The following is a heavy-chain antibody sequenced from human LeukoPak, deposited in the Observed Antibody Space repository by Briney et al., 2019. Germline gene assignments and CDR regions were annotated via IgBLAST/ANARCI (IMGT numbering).Heavy chain of an antibody. CDR1: GFTFSSHW. V-gene: IGHV3-74*01. Sequence: GGSLRLSCAASGFTFSSHWMHWVRQAPGKGLVWVSRINSDGSSTSYVDSVKGRFTISGDNAKNTLYLQMNSLRAEDTAVYYCASAFGEPLYYFGSWGRGTLVTVSS. J-gene: IGHJ4*02. CDR2: INSDGSST. D-gene: IGHD3-10*01. CDR3: ASAFGEPLYYFGS.